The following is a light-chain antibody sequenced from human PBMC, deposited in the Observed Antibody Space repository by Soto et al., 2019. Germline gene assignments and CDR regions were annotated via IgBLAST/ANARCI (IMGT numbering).Light chain of an antibody. CDR2: DAS. CDR1: QSISSW. J-gene: IGKJ1*01. CDR3: QQYNSYPWT. V-gene: IGKV1-5*01. Sequence: DIQMTQSPSTLSASVGDRVTITCRASQSISSWLAWYQQKPGKAPKLLIYDASSLESGLPSRFSGSGSGTEFTLTISSLQSDDFATYYCQQYNSYPWTLRQGTKVEIK.